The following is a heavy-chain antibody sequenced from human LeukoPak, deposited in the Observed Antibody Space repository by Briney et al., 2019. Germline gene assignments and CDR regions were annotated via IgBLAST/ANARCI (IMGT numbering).Heavy chain of an antibody. J-gene: IGHJ4*02. CDR3: ARRLGRSFDY. CDR1: GYTFINHA. CDR2: INIGNGNT. D-gene: IGHD2-21*01. V-gene: IGHV1-3*04. Sequence: ASVKVSCKASGYTFINHAIHWVRQAPRQRLEWMGWINIGNGNTKYSQNFQGRITITRDTSATTAYMDLSSLRSEDTAVYYCARRLGRSFDYWGQGTLVTVSS.